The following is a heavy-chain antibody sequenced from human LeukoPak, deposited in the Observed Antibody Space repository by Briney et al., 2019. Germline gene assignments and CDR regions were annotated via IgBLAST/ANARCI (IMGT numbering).Heavy chain of an antibody. CDR2: ISSNGGST. D-gene: IGHD2-2*01. V-gene: IGHV3-64*01. J-gene: IGHJ4*02. CDR3: ARGYCSSTSCYSTAIDY. Sequence: GGSLRLSCAASGFTFNSYAMHWVRQAPGKGLEYVSAISSNGGSTYYANSVKGRFTISRDNSKKTLFLQMGSLRAEDMAVYYCARGYCSSTSCYSTAIDYWGQGTLVTVSS. CDR1: GFTFNSYA.